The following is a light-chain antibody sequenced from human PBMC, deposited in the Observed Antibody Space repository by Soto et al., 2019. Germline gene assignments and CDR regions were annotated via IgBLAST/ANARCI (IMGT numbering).Light chain of an antibody. V-gene: IGKV1-33*01. CDR1: QDISNY. Sequence: DIPMTQSPSSLSASVGDRVTITCQASQDISNYLNWYQQKLGKAPKLLIYDASNLETGVPSRFSGSGSGTDFTFTISNLQPEDIATYYCQQYSNLITFGQGTRLEIK. CDR3: QQYSNLIT. CDR2: DAS. J-gene: IGKJ5*01.